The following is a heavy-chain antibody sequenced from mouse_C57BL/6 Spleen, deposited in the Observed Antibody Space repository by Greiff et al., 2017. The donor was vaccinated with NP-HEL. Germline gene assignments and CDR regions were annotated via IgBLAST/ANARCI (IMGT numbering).Heavy chain of an antibody. D-gene: IGHD1-1*01. CDR2: INPYNGGT. Sequence: EVQLQQSGPVLVKPGASVKMSCKASGYTFTDYYMNWVKQSHGKSLEWIGVINPYNGGTSYNQKFKGKATLTVDKSSSTAYMELNSLTSEDSAVYYCARREAYYYGSKEDWYFDVWGTGTTVTVSS. CDR3: ARREAYYYGSKEDWYFDV. CDR1: GYTFTDYY. J-gene: IGHJ1*03. V-gene: IGHV1-19*01.